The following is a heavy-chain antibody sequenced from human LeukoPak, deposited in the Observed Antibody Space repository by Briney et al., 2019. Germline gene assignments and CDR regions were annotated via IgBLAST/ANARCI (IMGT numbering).Heavy chain of an antibody. CDR2: ISSSSSYI. V-gene: IGHV3-21*01. Sequence: NPGGSLRLSCAASGFTFSSYSMNWVRQAPGQGLEWVSSISSSSSYIYYADSVKGRFTISRDNAKNSLYLQMNSLRAEDTAVYYCARVRGYSYGHYEHVDYWGQGTLVTVSS. D-gene: IGHD5-18*01. J-gene: IGHJ4*02. CDR1: GFTFSSYS. CDR3: ARVRGYSYGHYEHVDY.